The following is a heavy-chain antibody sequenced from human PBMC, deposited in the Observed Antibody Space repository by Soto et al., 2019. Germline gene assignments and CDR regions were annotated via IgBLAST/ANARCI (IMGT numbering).Heavy chain of an antibody. D-gene: IGHD6-6*01. V-gene: IGHV4-30-4*01. CDR1: GGSISSGDYY. CDR3: ARVGSSIATRPFDY. Sequence: QVQLQESGPGLVKPSQTLSLTCTVSGGSISSGDYYWSWIRQPPGKGLEWIGYIYYSGSTYYNPSLXXXVXXSVDTSKNQFSLKLSSVTAADTAVYYCARVGSSIATRPFDYWGQGTLVTVSS. J-gene: IGHJ4*02. CDR2: IYYSGST.